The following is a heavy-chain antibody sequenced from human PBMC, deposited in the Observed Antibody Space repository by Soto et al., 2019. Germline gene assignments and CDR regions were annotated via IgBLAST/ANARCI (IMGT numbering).Heavy chain of an antibody. V-gene: IGHV1-69*01. CDR2: IIPIFGTA. Sequence: QVQLVQSGAEVKKPGSSVKVSCKASGGTFSSYAISWVRQAPGQGLEWMGGIIPIFGTANYAQKFQGRVTITADESTSTAYMELSILRSEDTAVYYCARPHCSGGSGYSDFYCYGMDVWGQGTTVTGSS. D-gene: IGHD2-15*01. CDR3: ARPHCSGGSGYSDFYCYGMDV. J-gene: IGHJ6*02. CDR1: GGTFSSYA.